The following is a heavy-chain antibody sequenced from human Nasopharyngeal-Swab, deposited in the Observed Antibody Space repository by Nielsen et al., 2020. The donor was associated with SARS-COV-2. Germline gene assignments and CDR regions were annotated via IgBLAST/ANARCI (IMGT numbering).Heavy chain of an antibody. D-gene: IGHD6-6*01. Sequence: ASVKVSCKASGYTFTSYYMHWVRQAPGQGLEWMGIINPSGGRTSYAQKFQGRVTMTRDTSTSTVYMELSSLRSVDTAVYYCARDPTPAVDSSSSLDYYYGMDVWGQGTTVTVSS. CDR1: GYTFTSYY. V-gene: IGHV1-46*01. J-gene: IGHJ6*02. CDR2: INPSGGRT. CDR3: ARDPTPAVDSSSSLDYYYGMDV.